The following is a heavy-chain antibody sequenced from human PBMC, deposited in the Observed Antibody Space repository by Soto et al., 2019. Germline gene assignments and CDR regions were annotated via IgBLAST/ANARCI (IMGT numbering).Heavy chain of an antibody. CDR3: AREWTYLEWLLSD. V-gene: IGHV1-18*01. CDR1: GYTFTIYG. Sequence: ASVKVSCKASGYTFTIYGIIWVRQAPGQGLEWMGWISAYNGNTNYAQKLQGRVTMTTGTSTSTAYMELRSLRSDDTAVYYCAREWTYLEWLLSDWGQGTLVTVSS. J-gene: IGHJ4*02. CDR2: ISAYNGNT. D-gene: IGHD3-3*01.